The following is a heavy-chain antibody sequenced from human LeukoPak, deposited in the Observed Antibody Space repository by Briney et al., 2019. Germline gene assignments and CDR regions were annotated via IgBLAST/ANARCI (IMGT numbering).Heavy chain of an antibody. CDR3: ARVRGHDSLFDY. CDR1: GYTFISYG. J-gene: IGHJ4*02. D-gene: IGHD5-18*01. Sequence: ASVRVSCKTSGYTFISYGISWVRQAPGQGLEWMAWINGYNAQTNYAQNFQGRVTVTTDTSTSTAYMELRNLRSDDTAIYYCARVRGHDSLFDYWGQGTLVTVSS. CDR2: INGYNAQT. V-gene: IGHV1-18*01.